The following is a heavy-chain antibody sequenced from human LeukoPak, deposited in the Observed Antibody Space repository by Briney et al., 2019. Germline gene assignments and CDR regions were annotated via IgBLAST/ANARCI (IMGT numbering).Heavy chain of an antibody. D-gene: IGHD6-19*01. CDR3: ARDTRIAVAGFYYYGMDV. CDR2: IWYDGSNK. Sequence: GGSLRLSCAASGFTFSSYGMHWVRQAPGKGLEWAAVIWYDGSNKYYADSVKGRFTISRDNSKNTLYLQMNSLRAEDTAVYYCARDTRIAVAGFYYYGMDVWGQGTTVTVSS. V-gene: IGHV3-33*01. J-gene: IGHJ6*02. CDR1: GFTFSSYG.